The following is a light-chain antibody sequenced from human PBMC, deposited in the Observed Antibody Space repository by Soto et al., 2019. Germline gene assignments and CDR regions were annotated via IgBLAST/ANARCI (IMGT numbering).Light chain of an antibody. V-gene: IGLV7-43*01. J-gene: IGLJ2*01. CDR1: TGAVTSAYY. CDR3: LLSYGGSQV. CDR2: STD. Sequence: QAVVTQESSLTVSPGETVTLTCASSTGAVTSAYYPSWFQQKPGQAPRALIYSTDNKDSCTPARFLGSILGDKAALTVSGVQPEDEADYYCLLSYGGSQVFGGGTKVTVL.